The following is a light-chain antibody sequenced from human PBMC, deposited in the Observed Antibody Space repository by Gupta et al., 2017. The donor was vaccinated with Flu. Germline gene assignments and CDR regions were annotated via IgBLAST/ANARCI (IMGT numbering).Light chain of an antibody. Sequence: PSTLSASVGDRVTITCRASQSISVWLAWYQQKPGKSPHILIYKTYTLESGVPSRFSGSGSGTEFTLTISSLQPDDFATYYCQQDSSYPLTFGGGTKLEIK. CDR1: QSISVW. V-gene: IGKV1-5*03. CDR2: KTY. CDR3: QQDSSYPLT. J-gene: IGKJ4*01.